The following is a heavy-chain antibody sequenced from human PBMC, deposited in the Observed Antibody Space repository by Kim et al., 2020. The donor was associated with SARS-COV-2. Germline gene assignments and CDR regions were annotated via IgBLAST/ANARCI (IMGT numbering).Heavy chain of an antibody. Sequence: SETLSLTCAVSGGSISSSNWWSWVRQPPGKGLEWIGEIYHSGSTNYNPSLKSRVTISVDKSKNQFSLKLSSVTAADTAVYYCARLYSSSWYGKEGWFDPWGQGTLVTVSS. CDR1: GGSISSSNW. CDR3: ARLYSSSWYGKEGWFDP. D-gene: IGHD6-13*01. V-gene: IGHV4-4*02. CDR2: IYHSGST. J-gene: IGHJ5*02.